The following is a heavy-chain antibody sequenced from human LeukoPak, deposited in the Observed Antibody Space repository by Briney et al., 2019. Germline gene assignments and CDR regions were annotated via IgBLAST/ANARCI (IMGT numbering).Heavy chain of an antibody. CDR3: ARQNTGYQAFDI. V-gene: IGHV4-38-2*02. Sequence: SETLSLTCTVSGYSISSGYYWAWIRQSPGKGLEWIGSIYHSGFTYYNPSLKSRATISVDTSKNQFSLKLSSVTAADTAVYYCARQNTGYQAFDIWGQGTMVTVSS. J-gene: IGHJ3*02. D-gene: IGHD2/OR15-2a*01. CDR1: GYSISSGYY. CDR2: IYHSGFT.